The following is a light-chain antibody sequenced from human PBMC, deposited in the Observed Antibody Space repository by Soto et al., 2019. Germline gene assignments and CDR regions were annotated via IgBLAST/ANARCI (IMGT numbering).Light chain of an antibody. CDR2: CIN. CDR1: SSDVGGYNY. CDR3: GLYADSNIYV. J-gene: IGLJ1*01. Sequence: QSVLTQPPSASGSPGQSVTISCTGTSSDVGGYNYVSWYQQHPGKAPRVMIYCINKRPSGVPDRFSGSKSGNTASLTVSGVQAEDEADYHCGLYADSNIYVFGTGTKLTVL. V-gene: IGLV2-8*01.